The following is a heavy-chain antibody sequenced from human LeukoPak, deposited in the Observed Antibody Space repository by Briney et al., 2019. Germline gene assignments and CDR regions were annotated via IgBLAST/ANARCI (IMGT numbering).Heavy chain of an antibody. D-gene: IGHD2-2*01. CDR1: GYTFTSYG. V-gene: IGHV1-18*01. CDR2: ISAYNGNT. J-gene: IGHJ4*02. CDR3: ARDGRVPAARRTADY. Sequence: ASVKVSCKASGYTFTSYGISWVRQAPGQGLEWVGWISAYNGNTNYAQKLQGRVTMTTDTSTSTAYMELRSLRSDDTAVYYCARDGRVPAARRTADYWSQGTLVTVSS.